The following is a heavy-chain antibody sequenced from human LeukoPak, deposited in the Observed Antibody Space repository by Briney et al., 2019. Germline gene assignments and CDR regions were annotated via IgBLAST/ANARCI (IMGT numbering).Heavy chain of an antibody. Sequence: ASVKVSCKASGYTFTSYYMHWVRQAPGQGLEWMGRINPHTGGTNSAQKFQGRVTMTRDTSISTAYMELSRLRFDDTAVYYCARAKGAVDHNWFDPWGQGTLVTVSS. J-gene: IGHJ5*02. V-gene: IGHV1-2*06. CDR2: INPHTGGT. D-gene: IGHD6-19*01. CDR3: ARAKGAVDHNWFDP. CDR1: GYTFTSYY.